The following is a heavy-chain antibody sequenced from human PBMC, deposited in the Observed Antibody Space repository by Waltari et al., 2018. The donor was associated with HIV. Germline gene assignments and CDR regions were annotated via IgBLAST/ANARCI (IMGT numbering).Heavy chain of an antibody. V-gene: IGHV3-21*01. J-gene: IGHJ6*02. CDR3: ARVNHYYGMDV. CDR2: ISSSSSYI. CDR1: GCTLSSYS. Sequence: EVQLVESGGGLVKPGGSLRISIAASGCTLSSYSMNWVRQAPGKGLEWVSSISSSSSYIYYADSVKGRFTISRDNAKNSLYLQMNSLSAEDTAVYYCARVNHYYGMDVWGQGTTVTVSS.